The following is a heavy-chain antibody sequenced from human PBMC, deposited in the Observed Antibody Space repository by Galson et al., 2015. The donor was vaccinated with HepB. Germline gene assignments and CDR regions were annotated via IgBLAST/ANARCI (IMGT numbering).Heavy chain of an antibody. J-gene: IGHJ5*02. CDR3: AKGLSHYYDSSGYPFNWFDP. V-gene: IGHV3-30*18. Sequence: SLRLSCAASGFTFSSYGMHWVRQAPGKGLEWVAVISYDGSNKYYADSVKGRFTISRDNSKNTLYLQMNSLRAEDTAVYYCAKGLSHYYDSSGYPFNWFDPWGQGTLVTVSS. CDR1: GFTFSSYG. D-gene: IGHD3-22*01. CDR2: ISYDGSNK.